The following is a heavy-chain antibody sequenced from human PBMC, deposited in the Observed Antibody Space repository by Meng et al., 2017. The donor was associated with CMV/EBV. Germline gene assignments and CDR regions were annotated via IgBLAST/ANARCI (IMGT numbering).Heavy chain of an antibody. CDR2: INHSGST. CDR1: GGSFSGYY. CDR3: ARRGRIPMVRGVRYYYGMDV. J-gene: IGHJ6*02. Sequence: SETLSLTCAVYGGSFSGYYWSWIRQPPGKGLEWIGEINHSGSTNYNPSLKSRVTISVDTSKNQFSLKLSSVTAADTAVYYCARRGRIPMVRGVRYYYGMDVWGQGTTVTVSS. D-gene: IGHD3-10*01. V-gene: IGHV4-34*01.